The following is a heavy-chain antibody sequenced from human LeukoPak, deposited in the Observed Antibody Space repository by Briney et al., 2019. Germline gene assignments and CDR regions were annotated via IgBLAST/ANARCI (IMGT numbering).Heavy chain of an antibody. J-gene: IGHJ4*02. V-gene: IGHV3-21*04. CDR3: ARSGSHDY. CDR1: GFTFSSYS. D-gene: IGHD1-26*01. CDR2: ISTSSTYI. Sequence: GGSLRLSCAASGFTFSSYSMNWVRQAPGKGLEWVSSISTSSTYIYYADSVKGRFTISRDNAKNSLYLQMNSLRADDTAVYYCARSGSHDYWGQGTLVTVSS.